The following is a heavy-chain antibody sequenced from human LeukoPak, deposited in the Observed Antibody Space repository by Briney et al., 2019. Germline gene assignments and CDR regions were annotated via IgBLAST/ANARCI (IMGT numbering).Heavy chain of an antibody. J-gene: IGHJ6*04. CDR2: IIPIFGTA. CDR1: GGTFSSYA. Sequence: GSSVKVSCTASGGTFSSYAISWVRQAPGQGLEWMGGIIPIFGTANYAQKFQGRVTITADKSTSTAYMELSSLRSEDTAMYYCARARSTVTDYYYYYYGMDVWGKGTTVTVSS. V-gene: IGHV1-69*06. D-gene: IGHD4-17*01. CDR3: ARARSTVTDYYYYYYGMDV.